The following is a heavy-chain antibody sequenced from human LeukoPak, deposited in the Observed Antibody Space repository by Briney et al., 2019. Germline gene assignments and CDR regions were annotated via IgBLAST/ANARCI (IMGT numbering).Heavy chain of an antibody. CDR2: IFSDGST. CDR1: GFTVSSNY. D-gene: IGHD3-10*01. CDR3: AKGGWFGQSPSDVFHA. Sequence: GGSLRLSCAASGFTVSSNYVSWVRQAPGMGLEWVSVIFSDGSTYYADSVKGRFTISRDNSKNTLYLQMNSLRAEDTAVYYCAKGGWFGQSPSDVFHAWGQGTMVTVSS. J-gene: IGHJ3*01. V-gene: IGHV3-66*01.